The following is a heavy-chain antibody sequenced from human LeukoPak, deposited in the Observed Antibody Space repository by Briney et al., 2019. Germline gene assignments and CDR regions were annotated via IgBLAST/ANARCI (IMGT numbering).Heavy chain of an antibody. J-gene: IGHJ4*02. Sequence: GGSLRLSCAASGFTFSDYYMSWIRQAPGKGLEWVSYISSSGSTIYYADSVKGRFTISRDNAKNSLYLQMNSLRAEDTAVYCCARGYCSGGSCSKFDYWGQGTLVTVSS. V-gene: IGHV3-11*01. CDR2: ISSSGSTI. CDR1: GFTFSDYY. D-gene: IGHD2-15*01. CDR3: ARGYCSGGSCSKFDY.